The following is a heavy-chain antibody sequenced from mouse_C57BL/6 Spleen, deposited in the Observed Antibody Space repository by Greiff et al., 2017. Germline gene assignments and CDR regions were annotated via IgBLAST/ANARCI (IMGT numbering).Heavy chain of an antibody. Sequence: VQLQQSGPELVKPGASVKISCKASGYSFTSYYIHWVKQRPGQGLEWIGWIYPGSGNTKYNEKFKGKATLTADTSSSTAYMQLSSLTSEDSAVYYCARLGDGSSYGWYFEVWGTGTTVTVSS. CDR3: ARLGDGSSYGWYFEV. V-gene: IGHV1-66*01. CDR2: IYPGSGNT. D-gene: IGHD1-1*01. J-gene: IGHJ1*03. CDR1: GYSFTSYY.